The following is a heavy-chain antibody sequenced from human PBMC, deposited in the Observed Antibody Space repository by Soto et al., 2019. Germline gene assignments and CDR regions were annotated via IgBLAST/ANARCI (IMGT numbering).Heavy chain of an antibody. J-gene: IGHJ6*02. D-gene: IGHD5-18*01. CDR1: GVSISSGGYY. Sequence: SETLYLTCTVSGVSISSGGYYWSWIRQHPGKGQEWIGYIYHGGTTYYNPSLKSRVTISVDTSKYQFSLQLSSVTVADTAVHNCARWTGMVLGQYYYGMDVWGQGTTVTVSS. V-gene: IGHV4-31*03. CDR2: IYHGGTT. CDR3: ARWTGMVLGQYYYGMDV.